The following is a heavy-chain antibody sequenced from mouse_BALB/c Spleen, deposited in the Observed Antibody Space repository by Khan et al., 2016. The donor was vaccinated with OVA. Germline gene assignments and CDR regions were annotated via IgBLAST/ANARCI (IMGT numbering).Heavy chain of an antibody. V-gene: IGHV1-80*01. J-gene: IGHJ3*01. CDR3: AESGYDYFAY. D-gene: IGHD2-14*01. CDR1: GYAFSNYL. Sequence: QVQLKESGAELVRPGSSVKISCKASGYAFSNYLMNWVKQGPGQGLEWIGQIYPGDGNTNYNGKFKDKATLTADKSSSTAYMQLSSLKSEDSAVYSLAESGYDYFAYWGQGTLVTVSS. CDR2: IYPGDGNT.